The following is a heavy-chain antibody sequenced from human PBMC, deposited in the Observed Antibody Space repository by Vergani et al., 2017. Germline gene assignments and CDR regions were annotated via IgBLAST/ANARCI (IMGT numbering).Heavy chain of an antibody. J-gene: IGHJ4*02. CDR2: IIPIFGTA. D-gene: IGHD2-2*01. CDR1: GGTFSSYA. V-gene: IGHV1-69*18. CDR3: AESRYCSSTSCYSSDY. Sequence: QVQLVQSGAEVKKPGSSVKVSCKASGGTFSSYAISWVRQAPGQGLEWMGRIIPIFGTANYAQKFQGRVTITADESTSTAYMELSSLRSEDTAVYYCAESRYCSSTSCYSSDYWGQGTLVTVSS.